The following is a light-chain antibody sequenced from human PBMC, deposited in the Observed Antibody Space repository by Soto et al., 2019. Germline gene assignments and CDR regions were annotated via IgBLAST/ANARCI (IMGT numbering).Light chain of an antibody. CDR3: QQRTDT. V-gene: IGKV3-11*01. CDR1: QSASSY. J-gene: IGKJ2*01. CDR2: AAY. Sequence: ESVLTQSPATLSLSPGECATLSCRASQSASSYLAWNQQKPGQAPRLLIYAAYNRATGIPARFSGSGSGTDFTLTISSLEPEDFAFYYCQQRTDTFGQGTKLEIK.